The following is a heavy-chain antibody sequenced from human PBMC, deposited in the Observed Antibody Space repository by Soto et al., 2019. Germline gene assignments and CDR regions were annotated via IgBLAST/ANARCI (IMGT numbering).Heavy chain of an antibody. CDR3: ARVYCGGDCYSDSVYFQH. CDR2: ISYDGSNK. D-gene: IGHD2-21*02. CDR1: GFTFSSYG. Sequence: GGSLRLSCAASGFTFSSYGMHWVRQAPGKGLEWVAVISYDGSNKYYADSVKGRFTISRDNSKNTLYLQMNSLRAEDTAVYYCARVYCGGDCYSDSVYFQHWGQGTLVTVSS. J-gene: IGHJ1*01. V-gene: IGHV3-30*03.